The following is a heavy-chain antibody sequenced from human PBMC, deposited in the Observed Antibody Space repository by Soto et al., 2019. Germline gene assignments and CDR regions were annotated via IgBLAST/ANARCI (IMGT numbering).Heavy chain of an antibody. CDR1: GYTFTSYY. V-gene: IGHV1-46*01. CDR3: ARSSSIVVPGVIMGFDS. CDR2: INPTAGRT. J-gene: IGHJ4*02. D-gene: IGHD2-2*01. Sequence: QLQLVQSGAEVKKPGASVKVSCKASGYTFTSYYLHWVRQAPGQGLEWMGIINPTAGRTTYAQEFQGRXTXPXHTATSTVYMELSSLRSEDAAVYYCARSSSIVVPGVIMGFDSWGQGTLVTVSS.